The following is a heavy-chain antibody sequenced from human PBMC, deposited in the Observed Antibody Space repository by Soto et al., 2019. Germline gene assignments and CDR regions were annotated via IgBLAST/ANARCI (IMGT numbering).Heavy chain of an antibody. CDR3: AKGGYYDSGGRFVY. D-gene: IGHD3-22*01. V-gene: IGHV1-2*02. Sequence: QVFLVQSEAAVRKPGASVRVSCKASGFVFTDYYMHWVRQAPGQGLEWVGWINPSSGGAKYAQKFQGRVSRFWDTAIATIYVGFNRLTSDHTAVYYCAKGGYYDSGGRFVYGGQRTLVTVS. J-gene: IGHJ4*02. CDR2: INPSSGGA. CDR1: GFVFTDYY.